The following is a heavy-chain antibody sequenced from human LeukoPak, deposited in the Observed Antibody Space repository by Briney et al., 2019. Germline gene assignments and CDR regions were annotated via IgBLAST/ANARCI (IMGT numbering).Heavy chain of an antibody. CDR2: ISGSGGST. CDR3: AKAPALVLRYFDWLLYNGYYFDY. J-gene: IGHJ4*02. CDR1: GFTFSSYA. Sequence: GGSLRLSCAASGFTFSSYAMSWVRQAPGKGLEWVSAISGSGGSTYYADSVKGRFTISRDNSKNTLYLQMNGLRAEDTAVYYCAKAPALVLRYFDWLLYNGYYFDYWGQGALVTVSS. D-gene: IGHD3-9*01. V-gene: IGHV3-23*01.